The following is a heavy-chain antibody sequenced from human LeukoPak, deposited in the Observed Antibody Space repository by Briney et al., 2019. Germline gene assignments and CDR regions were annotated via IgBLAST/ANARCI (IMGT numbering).Heavy chain of an antibody. Sequence: GGSLRLSCAASGFTFSSYAMSWARQAPGKGLEWVSAISGSGGSTYYADSVKGRFTISRDNSKNTLYLQMNSLRAEDTAVYYCAKNQLVTVYFDYWGQGTLVTVSS. CDR1: GFTFSSYA. D-gene: IGHD6-13*01. V-gene: IGHV3-23*01. CDR3: AKNQLVTVYFDY. CDR2: ISGSGGST. J-gene: IGHJ4*02.